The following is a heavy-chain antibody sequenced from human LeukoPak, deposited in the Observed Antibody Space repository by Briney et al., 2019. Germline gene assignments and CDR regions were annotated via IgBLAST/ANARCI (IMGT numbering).Heavy chain of an antibody. CDR2: ISAYNGNT. J-gene: IGHJ4*02. Sequence: GASVKVSCKASGYTFTSYGISWVRQAPGQGLEWMGWISAYNGNTNYAQKLQGRVTMTTDTSTSTAYMELRSLRSDDTAVYYCARYDSIGYYYGYFDYWGRGTLVTVSS. CDR1: GYTFTSYG. V-gene: IGHV1-18*01. CDR3: ARYDSIGYYYGYFDY. D-gene: IGHD3-22*01.